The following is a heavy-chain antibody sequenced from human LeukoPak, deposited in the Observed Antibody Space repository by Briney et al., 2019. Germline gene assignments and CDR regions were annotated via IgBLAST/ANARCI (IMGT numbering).Heavy chain of an antibody. CDR2: MFYKGTT. D-gene: IGHD3-10*01. Sequence: SETLSLTCTVSDGSISSSSSYWGWIRQPPGKGLEWIGSMFYKGTTYYNPSLESRVTISVDMSKNLCSLKLSSVTAADTAVYYCVGEEYGTGSYYKSSDWGQGTLVSVSS. V-gene: IGHV4-39*01. CDR3: VGEEYGTGSYYKSSD. CDR1: DGSISSSSSY. J-gene: IGHJ4*02.